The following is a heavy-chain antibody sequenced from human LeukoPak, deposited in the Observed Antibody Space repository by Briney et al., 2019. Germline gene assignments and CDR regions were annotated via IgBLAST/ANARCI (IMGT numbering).Heavy chain of an antibody. V-gene: IGHV3-7*01. CDR1: GFTFSSYW. CDR2: IKQDGSEK. J-gene: IGHJ4*02. CDR3: ARDLEMATDWGLDY. D-gene: IGHD5-24*01. Sequence: GGSLRLSCAASGFTFSSYWMSWVRQAPGKGLEWVASIKQDGSEKYYVDSVKGRFTISRDNAKNSLYLQMNSLRAEDTAVYYCARDLEMATDWGLDYWGQGTLVTVSS.